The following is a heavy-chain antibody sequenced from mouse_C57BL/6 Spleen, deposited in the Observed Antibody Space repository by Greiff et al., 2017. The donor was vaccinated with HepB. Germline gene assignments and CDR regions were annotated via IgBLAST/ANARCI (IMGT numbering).Heavy chain of an antibody. Sequence: VQLQQSGAELVKPGASVKLSCKASGYTFTSYWMHWVKQRPGQGLEWIGMIHPNSGSTNYNEKFKSKATLTVDKSSSTAYMQLSSLTSEDSAVYYCARGDYDYDGDYWGQGTTLTVSS. CDR3: ARGDYDYDGDY. CDR1: GYTFTSYW. D-gene: IGHD2-4*01. V-gene: IGHV1-64*01. J-gene: IGHJ2*01. CDR2: IHPNSGST.